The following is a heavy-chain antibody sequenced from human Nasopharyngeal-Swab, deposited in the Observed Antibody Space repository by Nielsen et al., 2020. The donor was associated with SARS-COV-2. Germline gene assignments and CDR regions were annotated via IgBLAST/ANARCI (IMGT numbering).Heavy chain of an antibody. J-gene: IGHJ4*02. CDR2: ISSSSSYI. Sequence: GESLKIPCAASGFTFSSYSMNWVRQAPGKGLEWVSSISSSSSYIYYADSVKGRFTISRDNAKNSLYLQMNSLRAEDTAVYYCASLLSITIFGDFDYWGQGTLVTVSS. CDR3: ASLLSITIFGDFDY. D-gene: IGHD3-3*01. V-gene: IGHV3-21*01. CDR1: GFTFSSYS.